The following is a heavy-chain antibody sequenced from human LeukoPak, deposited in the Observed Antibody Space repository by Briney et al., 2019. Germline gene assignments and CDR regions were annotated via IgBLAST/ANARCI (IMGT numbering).Heavy chain of an antibody. CDR1: GFTFSSYW. J-gene: IGHJ4*02. CDR2: ITSSGSTI. CDR3: ARDFCGDCCFGPNHFDY. V-gene: IGHV3-48*04. Sequence: GGSLRLSCAASGFTFSSYWMSWVRQAPGKGLEWVSYITSSGSTIYYADSVKGRFTISRDNAKNSLYLQMNSLRAEDTAVYYCARDFCGDCCFGPNHFDYWGQGTLVTVSS. D-gene: IGHD2-21*02.